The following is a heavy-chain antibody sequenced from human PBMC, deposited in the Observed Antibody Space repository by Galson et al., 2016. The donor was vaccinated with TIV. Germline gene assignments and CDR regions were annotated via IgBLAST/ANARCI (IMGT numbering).Heavy chain of an antibody. CDR3: ARDGTITMVRGVITGFFHYGMDV. CDR2: INPNDAST. CDR1: GEIFTSYY. V-gene: IGHV1-46*01. Sequence: SVKVSCKASGEIFTSYYIHWVRQAPGQGLEWMGIINPNDASTKYAQKFQGRVTMTRDTSTSTVDMELSSVTSNDTAVYYCARDGTITMVRGVITGFFHYGMDVWGQGNTVTVSS. J-gene: IGHJ6*02. D-gene: IGHD3-10*01.